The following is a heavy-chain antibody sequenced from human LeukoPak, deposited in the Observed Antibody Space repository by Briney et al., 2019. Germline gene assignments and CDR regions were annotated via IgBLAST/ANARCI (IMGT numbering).Heavy chain of an antibody. J-gene: IGHJ5*02. Sequence: RASVKVSCKASGYTFTGYYMHWVRQAPGQGLEWMGWINPNSGGTNYAQKFQGRVTMTRDTSISTAYMELSRLRSDDTAVYYCARDAVAVAGTRGHNWFDPWGQGTLVTVSS. V-gene: IGHV1-2*02. CDR1: GYTFTGYY. CDR2: INPNSGGT. D-gene: IGHD6-19*01. CDR3: ARDAVAVAGTRGHNWFDP.